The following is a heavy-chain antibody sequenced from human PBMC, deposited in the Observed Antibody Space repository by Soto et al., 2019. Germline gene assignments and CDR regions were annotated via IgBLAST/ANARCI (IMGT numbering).Heavy chain of an antibody. J-gene: IGHJ4*02. D-gene: IGHD2-15*01. CDR2: IYWDDDK. Sequence: QITLKESGPTLVKPTQTLTLTCTFSGFSLSTSGVGVGWIRQPPGKALEWLTFIYWDDDKSNSPFLKSRLTNTNDTSKNPVVLTMTHMDPVDTATYYCAHLVVAGITYYFASWGQGTLVTVSS. CDR1: GFSLSTSGVG. V-gene: IGHV2-5*02. CDR3: AHLVVAGITYYFAS.